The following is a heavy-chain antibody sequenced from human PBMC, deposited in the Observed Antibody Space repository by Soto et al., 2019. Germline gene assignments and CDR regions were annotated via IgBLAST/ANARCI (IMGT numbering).Heavy chain of an antibody. CDR1: GFAFHDYV. Sequence: EVKLVESGGGLVRPCMSLRLSGAASGFAFHDYVMHWVRQAPGKGLEWVSGISYNSRVIDYADSVKGRFTISRDNAENSLYLQMNSLTAEDTALYYCVTPNSDSFSEGFNLWGQGTMVTVSS. V-gene: IGHV3-9*01. CDR2: ISYNSRVI. J-gene: IGHJ3*01. D-gene: IGHD1-26*01. CDR3: VTPNSDSFSEGFNL.